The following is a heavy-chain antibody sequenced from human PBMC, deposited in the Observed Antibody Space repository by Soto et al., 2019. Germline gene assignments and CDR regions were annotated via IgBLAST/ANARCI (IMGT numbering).Heavy chain of an antibody. Sequence: SETLSLTCSIYSGSFSGYYWSWIRQPPGKGLEWIGEISQSGNTNYIPSLKSRLSISIDTSKKQFSLKLSSVTAADTAVYYCARAGAYDYYGMEVWGQGTPVTVSS. CDR2: ISQSGNT. D-gene: IGHD7-27*01. J-gene: IGHJ6*02. V-gene: IGHV4-34*01. CDR1: SGSFSGYY. CDR3: ARAGAYDYYGMEV.